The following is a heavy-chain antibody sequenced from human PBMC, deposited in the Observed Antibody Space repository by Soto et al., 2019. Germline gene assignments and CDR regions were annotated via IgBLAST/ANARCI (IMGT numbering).Heavy chain of an antibody. V-gene: IGHV1-2*04. CDR3: ARDLGYCSNGVCYNTYYFDY. D-gene: IGHD2-8*01. CDR2: INPNSGGT. CDR1: GYTFTGYY. J-gene: IGHJ4*02. Sequence: ASVKVSCKASGYTFTGYYIHWVRQAPGQGLEWMGWINPNSGGTNYAQKFQGWVTMTRDTSISTAYMELSRLRSADTAVYYCARDLGYCSNGVCYNTYYFDYWGQGTLVTV.